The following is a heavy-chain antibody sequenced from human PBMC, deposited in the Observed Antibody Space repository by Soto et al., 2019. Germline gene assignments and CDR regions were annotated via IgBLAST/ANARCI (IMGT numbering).Heavy chain of an antibody. J-gene: IGHJ4*02. V-gene: IGHV3-66*01. CDR1: GFTVSISY. Sequence: PGGSLRLSCAASGFTVSISYMSWVRQVPGKGLEWVSIIYSGGETYYADSVKGRFIISRDNSKNTLHLQMNSLRGEDTGVYYCAKDRYGDYGGIDYWGQGTMVTVS. CDR3: AKDRYGDYGGIDY. D-gene: IGHD4-17*01. CDR2: IYSGGET.